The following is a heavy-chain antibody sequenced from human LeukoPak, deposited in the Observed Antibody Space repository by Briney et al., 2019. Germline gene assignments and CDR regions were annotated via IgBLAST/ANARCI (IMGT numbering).Heavy chain of an antibody. J-gene: IGHJ6*02. CDR1: AGSISSAGYY. V-gene: IGHV4-61*02. CDR2: IYSSGST. CDR3: ARESWHLRTNYYYGMDV. Sequence: SETLSLTCTVSAGSISSAGYYWSWIRQPAGKGLEWIGRIYSSGSTNYNPSLKSRVTISVDTSKNQFSLKLSSVTAADTAVYYCARESWHLRTNYYYGMDVWGQGTTVTVPS. D-gene: IGHD1-14*01.